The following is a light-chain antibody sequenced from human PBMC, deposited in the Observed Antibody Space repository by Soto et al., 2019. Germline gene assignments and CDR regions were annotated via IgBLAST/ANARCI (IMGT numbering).Light chain of an antibody. CDR2: LNSDGSH. CDR3: PTWGTGIQWV. V-gene: IGLV4-69*01. J-gene: IGLJ3*02. CDR1: RGHSSYA. Sequence: QSVLTQSPSASASLGASVKLTCTLSRGHSSYAIAWHQQQPEKGPRYLMKLNSDGSHAKGDGIPDRFSGSSSGAERYLTISSLQSEDEADYYCPTWGTGIQWVFGGGTMLTVL.